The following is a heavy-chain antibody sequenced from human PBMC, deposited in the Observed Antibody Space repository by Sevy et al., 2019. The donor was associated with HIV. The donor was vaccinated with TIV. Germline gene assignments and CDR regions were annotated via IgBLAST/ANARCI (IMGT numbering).Heavy chain of an antibody. CDR2: IYSTGST. CDR1: GASISTYY. J-gene: IGHJ4*02. CDR3: ATLRFSSGWYSGFDY. Sequence: SETLSLTCTVSGASISTYYWTWIRQLPGKGLEWIGYIYSTGSTIYNPSLRSRVSISIDTYESQFSLNLGSVTAADTAVYFCATLRFSSGWYSGFDYWGQGTLVTVSS. D-gene: IGHD6-19*01. V-gene: IGHV4-59*01.